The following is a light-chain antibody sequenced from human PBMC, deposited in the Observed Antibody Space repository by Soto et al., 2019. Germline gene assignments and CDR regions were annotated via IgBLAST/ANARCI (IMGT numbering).Light chain of an antibody. CDR1: HDIGTF. CDR2: AAS. Sequence: DIQITQSPSSMSASVGDSVTLTCRASHDIGTFLNWYQQRPGEAPKLLIYAASNLKSGVPFRFSGSGSGTEFTLTISSLQPDDFATYYCQQYNSYSFGQGTKVDIK. CDR3: QQYNSYS. J-gene: IGKJ1*01. V-gene: IGKV1-5*01.